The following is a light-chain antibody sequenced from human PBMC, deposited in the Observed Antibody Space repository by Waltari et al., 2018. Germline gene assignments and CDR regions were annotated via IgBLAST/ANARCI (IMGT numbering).Light chain of an antibody. CDR1: QSLRIY. Sequence: EIVLTQSPGTLSLSPGARATLSCRASQSLRIYLAWYQQKPGQAPRLLIYHASSRATGIPDRFSGSGSGTDFSLTISRLEPEDFAVYDCQHDESLPVTFGQGTKVEIK. V-gene: IGKV3-20*01. J-gene: IGKJ1*01. CDR2: HAS. CDR3: QHDESLPVT.